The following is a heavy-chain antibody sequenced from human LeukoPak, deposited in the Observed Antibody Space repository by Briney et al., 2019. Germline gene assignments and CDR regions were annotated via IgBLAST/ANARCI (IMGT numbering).Heavy chain of an antibody. CDR1: GFTFSDYY. J-gene: IGHJ3*01. V-gene: IGHV3-11*04. Sequence: GGSLRLSCATSGFTFSDYYMSWIRQAPGKGLEWVSYISSSGSPIYYADSVKGRFTISRDNAQSSLYLQMNSLRAEDTAVYYCARQAVARPFDLWGQGTMVAVSS. CDR2: ISSSGSPI. CDR3: ARQAVARPFDL.